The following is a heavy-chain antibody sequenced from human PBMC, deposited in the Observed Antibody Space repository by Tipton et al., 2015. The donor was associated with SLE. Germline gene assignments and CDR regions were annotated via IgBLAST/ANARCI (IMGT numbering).Heavy chain of an antibody. CDR3: ARYEPWFGNYY. CDR2: INQSGST. V-gene: IGHV4-39*07. Sequence: TLSLTCTVSGGSITGGNYCWTWIRQPPGKGLEWIGEINQSGSTNYNASLKSRVAISVDTSKNQFSLRLSSVTAADSAVYYCARYEPWFGNYYWGQGTLVTVSS. D-gene: IGHD3-10*01. CDR1: GGSITGGNYC. J-gene: IGHJ4*02.